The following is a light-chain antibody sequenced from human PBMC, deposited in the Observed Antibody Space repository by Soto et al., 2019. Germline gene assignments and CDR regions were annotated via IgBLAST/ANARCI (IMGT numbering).Light chain of an antibody. CDR1: SSDVGGYNF. CDR2: DVS. CDR3: CSNAGSYTWV. J-gene: IGLJ3*02. Sequence: QSALTQPRSVSGSPGQSVTISCRGSSSDVGGYNFVSWYQQHPGKAPKLMIYDVSKRPSGVPGRFSGSKSGNTASLTISGLQAEDEADYYCCSNAGSYTWVFGGGTKLTVL. V-gene: IGLV2-11*01.